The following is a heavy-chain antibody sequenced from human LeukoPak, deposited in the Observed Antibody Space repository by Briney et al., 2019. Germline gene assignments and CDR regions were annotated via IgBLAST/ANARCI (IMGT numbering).Heavy chain of an antibody. CDR2: MNPNSGNT. V-gene: IGHV1-8*01. D-gene: IGHD5-18*01. J-gene: IGHJ4*02. CDR1: GYTFTSYD. CDR3: ARTRGYSYGYSDY. Sequence: ASVKVSCKASGYTFTSYDINGVRQATGQGLEWMGWMNPNSGNTGYAQKFQGRVTMTRNTSISTAYMELSSLRSEDTAVYYCARTRGYSYGYSDYWGQGTLVTVSS.